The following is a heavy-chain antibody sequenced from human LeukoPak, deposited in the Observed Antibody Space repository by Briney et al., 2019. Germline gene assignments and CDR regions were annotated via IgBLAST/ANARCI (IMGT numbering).Heavy chain of an antibody. V-gene: IGHV4-4*07. J-gene: IGHJ4*02. CDR3: AGHHPRNTVDF. CDR2: VSAGGTT. D-gene: IGHD2/OR15-2a*01. Sequence: PSETLSLTCTVSGDSISPYYWSWIRQSAEKGLQWIGRVSAGGTTDYNPSLKSRVTISLDTSKNQFSLKLSSVTAADTAVYYCAGHHPRNTVDFWGQGTLVTVSS. CDR1: GDSISPYY.